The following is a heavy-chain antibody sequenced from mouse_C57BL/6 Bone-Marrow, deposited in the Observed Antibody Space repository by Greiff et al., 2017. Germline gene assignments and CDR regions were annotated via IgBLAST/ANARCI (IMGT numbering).Heavy chain of an antibody. V-gene: IGHV1-69*01. Sequence: QVQLQQPGAELVMPGASVKLSCKASGYTFTSYWMHWVKQRPGQGLEWIGEIDPSDSYTNYNQKFKGKSTLPVDKSSSTAYMQLSSLTSEDSAVYYCARRGDWDGSSSFDYWGQGTTLTVSS. D-gene: IGHD1-1*01. CDR2: IDPSDSYT. J-gene: IGHJ2*01. CDR3: ARRGDWDGSSSFDY. CDR1: GYTFTSYW.